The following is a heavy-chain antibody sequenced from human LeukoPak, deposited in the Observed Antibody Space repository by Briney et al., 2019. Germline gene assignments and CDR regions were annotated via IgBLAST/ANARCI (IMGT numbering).Heavy chain of an antibody. J-gene: IGHJ4*02. CDR2: TSTSGGSS. CDR3: AKMPSVAGRHFDF. V-gene: IGHV3-23*01. CDR1: GFTFSNYA. Sequence: GGSLRLSCAASGFTFSNYAMSWVRQAPGKGLEWVSTTSTSGGSSYYADSVEGRFTISRDKSKNTLYPQMNSLRDEDTAVYYCAKMPSVAGRHFDFWGQGTLVTVSS. D-gene: IGHD6-19*01.